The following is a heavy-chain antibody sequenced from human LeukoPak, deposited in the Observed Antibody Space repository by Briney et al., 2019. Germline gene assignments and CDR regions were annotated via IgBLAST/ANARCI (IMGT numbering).Heavy chain of an antibody. V-gene: IGHV1-2*02. CDR1: GYTFTGYY. CDR3: ARGPPGLVRFLEWNSPLDY. D-gene: IGHD3-3*01. J-gene: IGHJ4*02. CDR2: INPNSGGT. Sequence: ASVKVSCKASGYTFTGYYMHWVRQAPGQGLEWMGWINPNSGGTNYAHKFQGRVTMTSDASISTAYMELSRLRSDDTAVYSCARGPPGLVRFLEWNSPLDYWGRGTLVTVSS.